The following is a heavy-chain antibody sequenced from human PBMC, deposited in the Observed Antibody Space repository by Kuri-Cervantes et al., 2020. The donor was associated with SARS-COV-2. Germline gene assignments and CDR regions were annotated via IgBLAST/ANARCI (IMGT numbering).Heavy chain of an antibody. CDR3: ASTGWDYYDSSGYYYYYYGMDV. CDR1: GFTSSSYA. J-gene: IGHJ6*02. V-gene: IGHV3-23*01. Sequence: GGSLRLSCAASGFTSSSYAMSWVRQAPGKGLEWVSAISGSGGSTYYADSVKGRFTISRDNSKNTLYLQMNSLRAEDTAVYYCASTGWDYYDSSGYYYYYYGMDVWGQGTTVTVSS. D-gene: IGHD3-22*01. CDR2: ISGSGGST.